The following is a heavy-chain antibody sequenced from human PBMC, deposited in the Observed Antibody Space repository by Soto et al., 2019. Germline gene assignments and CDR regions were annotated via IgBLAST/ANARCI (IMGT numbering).Heavy chain of an antibody. V-gene: IGHV1-69*02. Sequence: QVQLVQSGAEVEKPGSSVKVSCKASGGTFSSYTISWVRQAPGQGLEWMGRIIPILGIANYAQKFQGRVTITADKSTSTAYMELSSLRSEDTAVYYCARGKAVAGYAFDIWGQGTMVTVSS. CDR2: IIPILGIA. D-gene: IGHD6-19*01. CDR1: GGTFSSYT. CDR3: ARGKAVAGYAFDI. J-gene: IGHJ3*02.